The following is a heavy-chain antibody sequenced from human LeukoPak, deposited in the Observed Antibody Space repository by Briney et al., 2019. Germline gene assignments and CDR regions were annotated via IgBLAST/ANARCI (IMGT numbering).Heavy chain of an antibody. Sequence: ASVKVSCKASGYTLTGYYMHWVRQAPGQGLEWMGWINPNSGGTNYAQKFQGRVTMTRDTSISTAYMELSRLRSDDTAVYYCARLPYCSSTSCYSYWFDPWGQGTLVTVSS. V-gene: IGHV1-2*02. CDR2: INPNSGGT. D-gene: IGHD2-2*01. CDR1: GYTLTGYY. J-gene: IGHJ5*02. CDR3: ARLPYCSSTSCYSYWFDP.